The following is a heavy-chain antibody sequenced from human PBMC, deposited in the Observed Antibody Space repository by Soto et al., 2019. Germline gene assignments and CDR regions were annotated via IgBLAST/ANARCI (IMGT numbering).Heavy chain of an antibody. CDR3: AKVRGTMVRRVIIPGPFDY. J-gene: IGHJ4*02. CDR2: ISGSGGST. V-gene: IGHV3-23*01. CDR1: GFTFSSYA. D-gene: IGHD3-10*01. Sequence: EVQLLESGGGLVQPGGSLRLSCAASGFTFSSYAMSWVRQAPGKGLEWVSAISGSGGSTYYADSVKGRFTISRDNSKNTLYLQMNSLRAEDTAVYYCAKVRGTMVRRVIIPGPFDYWGQGTLVTVSS.